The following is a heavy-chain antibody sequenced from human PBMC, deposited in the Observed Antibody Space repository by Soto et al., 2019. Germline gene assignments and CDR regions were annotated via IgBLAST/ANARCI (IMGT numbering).Heavy chain of an antibody. D-gene: IGHD5-12*01. J-gene: IGHJ4*02. Sequence: GGSLRLSCSASGFTFSSYAMHWVRQAPGKGLEYVSGVRGNGDPPFYADSVKGRFTISRDNSKNTLYLQMSSLSADDTTVYYCVKSRGGNNFDFFDWGQGALVTVSS. CDR3: VKSRGGNNFDFFD. V-gene: IGHV3-64D*06. CDR2: VRGNGDPP. CDR1: GFTFSSYA.